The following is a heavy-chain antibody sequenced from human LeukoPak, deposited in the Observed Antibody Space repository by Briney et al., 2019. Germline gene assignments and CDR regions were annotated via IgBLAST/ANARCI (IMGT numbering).Heavy chain of an antibody. V-gene: IGHV3-21*01. CDR3: ARSSVSSPPYYDFWSGYIHPHWDWFDP. D-gene: IGHD3-3*01. CDR1: GFTFSSYG. Sequence: PGRSLRLSCAASGFTFSSYGMHWVRQAPGKGLEWVSSISSSSSYIYYADSVKGRFTISRDNAKNSLYLQMNSLRAEDTAVYYCARSSVSSPPYYDFWSGYIHPHWDWFDPWGQGTLVTVSS. CDR2: ISSSSSYI. J-gene: IGHJ5*02.